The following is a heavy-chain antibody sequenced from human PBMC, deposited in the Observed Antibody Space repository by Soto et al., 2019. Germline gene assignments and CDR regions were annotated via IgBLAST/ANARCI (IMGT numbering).Heavy chain of an antibody. CDR2: INWNSGSI. D-gene: IGHD3-10*01. CDR1: GFTFDDYA. V-gene: IGHV3-9*01. J-gene: IGHJ6*02. CDR3: AKDRGSGSYAANYYYYGMDV. Sequence: GGSLRLSCAASGFTFDDYAMHWVRQAPGKGLEWISGINWNSGSIGYADSVKGRFTISRDNAKTSLYLQMNSLRAEDTALYYCAKDRGSGSYAANYYYYGMDVWGQGTTVTVSS.